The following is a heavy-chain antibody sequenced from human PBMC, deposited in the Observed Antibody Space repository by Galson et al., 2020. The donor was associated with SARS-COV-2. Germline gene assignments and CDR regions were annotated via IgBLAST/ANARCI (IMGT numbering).Heavy chain of an antibody. CDR3: ARRMTSSWGMDV. CDR2: IYRGGNT. Sequence: GGSLRLSCAASGLIVSGSYMSWVRQAPGKGLEWVSIIYRGGNTYYADSVKGRFTISRDNSKTTLYLQMNSLRPEDTAVYFCARRMTSSWGMDVWGQGTTVTVSS. J-gene: IGHJ6*02. V-gene: IGHV3-66*02. CDR1: GLIVSGSY. D-gene: IGHD6-6*01.